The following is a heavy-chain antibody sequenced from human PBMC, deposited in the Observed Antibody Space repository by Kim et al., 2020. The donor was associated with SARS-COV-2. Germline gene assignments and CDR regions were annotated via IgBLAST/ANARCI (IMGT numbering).Heavy chain of an antibody. V-gene: IGHV3-9*01. CDR1: GFTFDDYA. Sequence: GGSLRLSCAASGFTFDDYAMHWVRQAPGKGLEWVSGISWNSGSIGYADSVKGRFTISRDNAKNSLYLQMNSLRAEDTALSYCAKDLKGDSNPTYFDYWGQGNLGTGSS. J-gene: IGHJ4*02. CDR2: ISWNSGSI. D-gene: IGHD3-22*01. CDR3: AKDLKGDSNPTYFDY.